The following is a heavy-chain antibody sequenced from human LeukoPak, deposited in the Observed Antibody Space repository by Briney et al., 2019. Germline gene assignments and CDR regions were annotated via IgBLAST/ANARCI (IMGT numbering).Heavy chain of an antibody. CDR2: IKSKTDGGTT. V-gene: IGHV3-15*01. CDR1: GFTFSNAW. D-gene: IGHD6-13*01. CDR3: TTPLGGAAAGWYYYYGMDV. Sequence: GGSLRLSCAASGFTFSNAWMSWVRQAPGKGLEWVGRIKSKTDGGTTDYAAPVKGRFTISRGDSKNTLYLQMNSLKTEDTAVYYCTTPLGGAAAGWYYYYGMDVWGQGTTVTVSS. J-gene: IGHJ6*02.